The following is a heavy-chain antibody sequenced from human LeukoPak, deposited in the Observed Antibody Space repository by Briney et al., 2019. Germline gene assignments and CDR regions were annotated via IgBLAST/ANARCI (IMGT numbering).Heavy chain of an antibody. V-gene: IGHV3-74*01. CDR3: ARAPSEIGGYYPEYFRH. Sequence: GGSLRLSCAASGFTFSSYWMHWVRQAPGKGLVWVSRIKSDGSTNYADSVKGRFTIPRDNAKNTVSLQMNSLRAEDTGVYFCARAPSEIGGYYPEYFRHWGQGTLVTVSS. D-gene: IGHD3-22*01. CDR2: IKSDGST. CDR1: GFTFSSYW. J-gene: IGHJ1*01.